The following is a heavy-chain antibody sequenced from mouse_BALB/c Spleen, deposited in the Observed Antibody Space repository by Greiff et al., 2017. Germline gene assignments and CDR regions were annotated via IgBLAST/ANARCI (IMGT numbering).Heavy chain of an antibody. Sequence: EVQLVESGGGLVQPGGSLKLSCAASGFTFSSYTMSWVRQTPEKRLEWVAYISNGGGSTYYPDTVKGRFTISRDNAKNTLYLQMSSLKSEDTAMYYCARSYRYYFDYWGQGTTLTVSS. V-gene: IGHV5-12-2*01. CDR1: GFTFSSYT. CDR3: ARSYRYYFDY. CDR2: ISNGGGST. J-gene: IGHJ2*01. D-gene: IGHD1-1*01.